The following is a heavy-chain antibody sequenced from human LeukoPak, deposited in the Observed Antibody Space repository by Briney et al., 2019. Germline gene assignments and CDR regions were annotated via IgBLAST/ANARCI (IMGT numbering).Heavy chain of an antibody. J-gene: IGHJ4*02. V-gene: IGHV3-23*01. CDR1: GFTFSSYW. Sequence: GGSLRLSCAASGFTFSSYWMSWVRQAPGKGLEWVSGISGSGGSTYYADSVKGRFTISRDNSKNTLYLQMNSLRAEDTAVYYCARSLRYSSDYWGQGTLVTVSS. D-gene: IGHD6-13*01. CDR3: ARSLRYSSDY. CDR2: ISGSGGST.